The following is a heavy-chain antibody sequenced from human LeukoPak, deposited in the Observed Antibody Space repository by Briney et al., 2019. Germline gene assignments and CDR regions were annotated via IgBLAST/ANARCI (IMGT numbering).Heavy chain of an antibody. J-gene: IGHJ5*02. CDR2: INPNSGGT. D-gene: IGHD3-10*01. V-gene: IGHV1-2*02. CDR3: ARSPKVLLWFGELSKGKNNWFDP. Sequence: GASVKVSCKASGYTFTGYYMHWVRQAPGQGLEWMGWINPNSGGTNYAQKFQGRVTMTRGTSISTAYMELSRLRSDDTAVYYCARSPKVLLWFGELSKGKNNWFDPWGQGTLVTVSS. CDR1: GYTFTGYY.